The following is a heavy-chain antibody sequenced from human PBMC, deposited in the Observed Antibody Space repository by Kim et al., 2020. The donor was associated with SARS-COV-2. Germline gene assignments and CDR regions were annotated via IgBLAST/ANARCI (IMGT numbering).Heavy chain of an antibody. V-gene: IGHV4-30-4*01. J-gene: IGHJ4*02. CDR3: ARGEWFHYYDSSGYWRGGYYFDY. D-gene: IGHD3-22*01. CDR2: IYYSGST. CDR1: GGSISSGDYY. Sequence: SETLSLTCTVSGGSISSGDYYWSWIRQPPGKGLEWIGYIYYSGSTYYNPSLKSRVTISVDTSKNQFSLKLSSVTAADTAVYYCARGEWFHYYDSSGYWRGGYYFDYWGQGTLVTVSS.